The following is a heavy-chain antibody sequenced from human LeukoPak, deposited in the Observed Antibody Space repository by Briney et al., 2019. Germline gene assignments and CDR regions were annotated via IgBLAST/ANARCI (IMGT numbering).Heavy chain of an antibody. J-gene: IGHJ4*02. CDR2: IYYTGST. CDR3: TAEKNGSPHY. CDR1: RGSISSSSYY. Sequence: SETLSLTCTVSRGSISSSSYYWSWVRQPPGKGLVWIASIYYTGSTYYNPSLKSRVTISLDMSKNEFFLTMSSVTAADTAVYICTAEKNGSPHYWGQGTQVTVSS. D-gene: IGHD2-8*01. V-gene: IGHV4-39*07.